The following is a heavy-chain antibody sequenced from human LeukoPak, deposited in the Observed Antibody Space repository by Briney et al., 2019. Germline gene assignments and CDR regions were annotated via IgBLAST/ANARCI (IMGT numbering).Heavy chain of an antibody. D-gene: IGHD3-22*01. J-gene: IGHJ4*02. Sequence: GGSLRLSCAASGFTFSSYAMHWVRQAPGKGLEWVAVISYDGSNKYYADSVKGRFTISRDNSKNTLYRQMNSLRAEDTAVYYCAKTPTSTIVVPFDYWGQGTLVTVSS. CDR3: AKTPTSTIVVPFDY. V-gene: IGHV3-30*04. CDR1: GFTFSSYA. CDR2: ISYDGSNK.